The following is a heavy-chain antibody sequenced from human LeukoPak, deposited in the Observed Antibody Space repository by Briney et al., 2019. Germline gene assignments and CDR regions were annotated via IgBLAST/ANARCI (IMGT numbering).Heavy chain of an antibody. CDR1: GYSFTSYW. V-gene: IGHV5-51*01. Sequence: GESLKISCKGSGYSFTSYWIGWVRQMPGKGLEWMGIIYPGDSDTRYSPSFQGQVTISADKSISTAYLQWSSLKASDTAMYYCARQNVVGAVVPAAIPFDYWGQGTLVTVSS. J-gene: IGHJ4*02. CDR3: ARQNVVGAVVPAAIPFDY. CDR2: IYPGDSDT. D-gene: IGHD2-2*02.